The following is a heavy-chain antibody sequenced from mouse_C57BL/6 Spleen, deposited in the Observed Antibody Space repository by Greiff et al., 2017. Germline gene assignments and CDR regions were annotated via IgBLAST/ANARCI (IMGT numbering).Heavy chain of an antibody. J-gene: IGHJ4*01. V-gene: IGHV7-3*01. Sequence: EVKLMESGGGLVQPGGSLSLSCAASGFTFTDYYMSWVRQPPGKALEWLGFLRNKANGYTTEYSASVKGRFTISRANSQSILYLQMNALRAEDSATYYCARYINDYYGSSCYAMDYGGQGTSVTVSS. CDR3: ARYINDYYGSSCYAMDY. CDR2: LRNKANGYTT. CDR1: GFTFTDYY. D-gene: IGHD1-1*01.